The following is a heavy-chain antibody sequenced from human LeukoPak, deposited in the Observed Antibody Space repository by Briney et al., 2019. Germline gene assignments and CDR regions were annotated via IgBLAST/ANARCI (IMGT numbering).Heavy chain of an antibody. CDR1: GYTFTTYS. D-gene: IGHD2-2*01. CDR3: ATATQPRGYFLH. V-gene: IGHV1-18*01. CDR2: ISVNNGGT. Sequence: ASVKVSCKASGYTFTTYSLAWVRQAPGQSLEWMGWISVNNGGTNYAQSFHDRVTLTRDTSTNTAYLELRSLRSDDTAIIYCATATQPRGYFLHWGQGTLVTVSS. J-gene: IGHJ1*01.